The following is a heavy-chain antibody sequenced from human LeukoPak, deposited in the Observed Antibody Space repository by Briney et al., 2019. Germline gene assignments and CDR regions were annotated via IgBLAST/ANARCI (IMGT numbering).Heavy chain of an antibody. CDR2: ISTSSSYI. D-gene: IGHD2-21*02. CDR1: GFTFSSYN. V-gene: IGHV3-21*01. Sequence: GGSLRLSCAASGFTFSSYNMNWVRQAPGKGLEWVSSISTSSSYIYYADSVEGRFTISRDNAKNSVYLHMDSLRAEDTAVYYCARAANLGWGIVVVTAIYDYWGQGTLVTVSS. CDR3: ARAANLGWGIVVVTAIYDY. J-gene: IGHJ4*02.